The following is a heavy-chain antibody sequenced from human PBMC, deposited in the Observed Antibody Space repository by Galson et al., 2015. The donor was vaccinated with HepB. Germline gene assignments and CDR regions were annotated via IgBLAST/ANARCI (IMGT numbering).Heavy chain of an antibody. Sequence: QSGAEVKKPGESLKISCKGSGYSFPSYWIDWVRQMPGKGLEWMGIIYPGDSDTIYSPSFQGQVTISVDKSISTAYLQWSSLKASDTAMYYYVRRAGNSNYDYWGQGTLVTVSS. D-gene: IGHD4-11*01. V-gene: IGHV5-51*03. CDR3: VRRAGNSNYDY. CDR1: GYSFPSYW. CDR2: IYPGDSDT. J-gene: IGHJ4*02.